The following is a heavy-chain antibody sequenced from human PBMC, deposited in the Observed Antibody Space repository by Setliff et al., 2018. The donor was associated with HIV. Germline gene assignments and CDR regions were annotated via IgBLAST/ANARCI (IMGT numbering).Heavy chain of an antibody. CDR1: GFTLSNYW. D-gene: IGHD6-19*01. CDR2: INTDGSNT. J-gene: IGHJ6*03. V-gene: IGHV3-74*01. CDR3: ARIPGYSSGWVNYYYMDV. Sequence: GGSLRLSCAASGFTLSNYWMHWVRQAPGKGLVWVSCINTDGSNTSYADSVKGRFTISRDNAKNTLYLQMNSLRAENTAVYYCARIPGYSSGWVNYYYMDVWGKGTTVTVSS.